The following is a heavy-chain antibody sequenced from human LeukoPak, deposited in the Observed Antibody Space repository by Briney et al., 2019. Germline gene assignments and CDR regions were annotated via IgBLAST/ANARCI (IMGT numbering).Heavy chain of an antibody. V-gene: IGHV3-7*01. CDR2: IKQDGSEK. Sequence: GGSLRLSCVASGFIFSNYWMNWVRQAPGKGLEWVANIKQDGSEKYYVDSVKGRFTISRDNAKNSLYLQMNSPRAEDTAVYYCARDVWSWDYFDYWGQGTLVTVSS. J-gene: IGHJ4*02. CDR3: ARDVWSWDYFDY. CDR1: GFIFSNYW. D-gene: IGHD3-3*01.